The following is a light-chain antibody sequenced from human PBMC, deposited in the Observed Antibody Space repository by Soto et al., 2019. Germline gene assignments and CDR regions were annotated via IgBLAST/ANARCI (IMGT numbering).Light chain of an antibody. Sequence: QSALTQPASVSGSPGQSITISCTGTSSDVGGYNYVSWYQQHPGKAPKLMIFEVNNRPSGVSNCFSGSKSGITASLTISGLQADDEADYYCSSYTSSSTLVFGGGTKLTVL. CDR1: SSDVGGYNY. J-gene: IGLJ2*01. CDR2: EVN. CDR3: SSYTSSSTLV. V-gene: IGLV2-14*01.